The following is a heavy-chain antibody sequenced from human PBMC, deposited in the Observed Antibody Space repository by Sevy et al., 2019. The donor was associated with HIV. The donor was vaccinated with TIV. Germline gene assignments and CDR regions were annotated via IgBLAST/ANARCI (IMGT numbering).Heavy chain of an antibody. Sequence: GGSLRLSCAASGFTFSSYEMTWVRQAPGKGLEWISSISSSGTTIYYGDSVEGRFTISRDNPKNSLYLQMNSPRAEDTAFYYCARKGGPYDIGFDPWGQGTLVTVSS. J-gene: IGHJ5*02. CDR3: ARKGGPYDIGFDP. CDR1: GFTFSSYE. D-gene: IGHD3-22*01. V-gene: IGHV3-48*03. CDR2: ISSSGTTI.